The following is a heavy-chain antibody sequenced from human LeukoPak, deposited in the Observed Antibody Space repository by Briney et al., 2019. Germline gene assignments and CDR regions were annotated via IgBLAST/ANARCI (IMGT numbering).Heavy chain of an antibody. CDR2: ISGSGGST. D-gene: IGHD5-18*01. V-gene: IGHV3-23*01. CDR3: ATSGYSYGVVDY. J-gene: IGHJ4*02. Sequence: PGGSLRLSCAASGFTFNNYAMSWVRQAPGKGLEWVSAISGSGGSTYYADSVKGRFTISRDNSKNTLYLQMNSLRAEDTAVYYCATSGYSYGVVDYWGQGTLVTVSS. CDR1: GFTFNNYA.